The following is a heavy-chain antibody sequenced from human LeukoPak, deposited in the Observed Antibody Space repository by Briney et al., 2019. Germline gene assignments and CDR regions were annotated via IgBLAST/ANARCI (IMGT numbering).Heavy chain of an antibody. CDR3: ATHYDILTGYAFDI. Sequence: GGSLRLSCAASGFTFSSYSMNWVRQAPGKGLEWVSYISSSSSSTIYYADSVKGRFTISRDNAKNSLYLQMNSLRAEDTAVYYCATHYDILTGYAFDIWGQGTMVTVSS. CDR2: ISSSSSSTI. J-gene: IGHJ3*02. V-gene: IGHV3-48*04. CDR1: GFTFSSYS. D-gene: IGHD3-9*01.